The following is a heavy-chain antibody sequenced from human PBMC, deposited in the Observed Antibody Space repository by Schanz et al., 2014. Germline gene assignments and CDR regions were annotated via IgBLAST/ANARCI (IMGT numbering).Heavy chain of an antibody. CDR2: LWHDGSKK. Sequence: VQLVASGGGLVQPGGSLRLSCAASGITFSSHSFNWVRQAPGKGLEWVAILWHDGSKKYYADSVKGRFTVSRDNSKSALYVEMNSLRVEDTAVYYCAKTLFPGGTQTFGNWGRGTLVTVSS. CDR1: GITFSSHS. J-gene: IGHJ4*02. V-gene: IGHV3-33*06. CDR3: AKTLFPGGTQTFGN. D-gene: IGHD2-8*02.